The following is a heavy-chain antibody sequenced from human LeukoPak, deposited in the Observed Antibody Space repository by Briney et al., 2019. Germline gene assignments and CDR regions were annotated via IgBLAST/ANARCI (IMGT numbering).Heavy chain of an antibody. CDR1: GYTFTGYY. D-gene: IGHD6-19*01. J-gene: IGHJ3*02. Sequence: ASVKVSCKASGYTFTGYYMHWVRQAPGQGLEWMGWINTNTGNPTYAQGFTGRFVFSLDTSVSTAYLQISSLKAEDTAVYYCARDVRVPYGSGWASDAFDIWGQGTMVTVSS. V-gene: IGHV7-4-1*02. CDR3: ARDVRVPYGSGWASDAFDI. CDR2: INTNTGNP.